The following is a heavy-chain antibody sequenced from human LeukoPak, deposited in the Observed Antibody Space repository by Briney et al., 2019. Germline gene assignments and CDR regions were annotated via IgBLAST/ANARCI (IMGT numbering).Heavy chain of an antibody. CDR3: ARAARSSTICYWYFDL. CDR2: IYYSGST. J-gene: IGHJ2*01. D-gene: IGHD2-2*01. CDR1: GGSISSYY. V-gene: IGHV4-59*08. Sequence: PSETLSLTCTVSGGSISSYYWSWIRQPPGKGLEWIGYIYYSGSTNYNPSLKSRVTISVDTSKNQFSLKLSSVTAADTAVYYCARAARSSTICYWYFDLWGRGTLVTVSS.